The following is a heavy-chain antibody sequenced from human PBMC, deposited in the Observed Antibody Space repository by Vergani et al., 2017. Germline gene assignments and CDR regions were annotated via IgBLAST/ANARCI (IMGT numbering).Heavy chain of an antibody. V-gene: IGHV3-21*01. CDR1: GFTFSSYS. J-gene: IGHJ6*02. CDR3: ARAGKTGYSYGYRRYYGMDV. CDR2: ISSSSSYI. Sequence: EVQLVESGGGLVKPGGSLRLSCAASGFTFSSYSMNWVRQAPGKGLEWVSSISSSSSYIYYADSVKGRFTISRDNAKNSLYLQMNSLRAEDTAVYYCARAGKTGYSYGYRRYYGMDVWGQGTTVTVSS. D-gene: IGHD5-18*01.